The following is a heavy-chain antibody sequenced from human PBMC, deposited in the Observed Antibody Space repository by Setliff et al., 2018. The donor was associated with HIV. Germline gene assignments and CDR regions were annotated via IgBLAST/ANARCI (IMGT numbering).Heavy chain of an antibody. CDR3: ARDDVGYCSGGSCYHLFDTFDI. J-gene: IGHJ3*02. D-gene: IGHD2-15*01. CDR1: GYTFTSYD. V-gene: IGHV1-18*01. Sequence: RASVKVSCKASGYTFTSYDISWVRQAPGQGLEWMGWMSTYNDNTNYALNLQGRVTMTTDTSTSTAYMELRSLRSDDTAVYYCARDDVGYCSGGSCYHLFDTFDIWGQGTVVTVSS. CDR2: MSTYNDNT.